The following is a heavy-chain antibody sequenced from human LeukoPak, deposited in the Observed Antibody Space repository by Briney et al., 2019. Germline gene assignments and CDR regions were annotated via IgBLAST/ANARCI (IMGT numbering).Heavy chain of an antibody. Sequence: GGSLRLSCSASGFTFTTYAMSWVRQAPGKGLEWVSAISGSGSSTYYADSVKGRFTISRDNAKNSLYLQMNSLRAEDTAVYYCAREGFLEWPPAEYFQHWGQGTLVTVSS. CDR1: GFTFTTYA. J-gene: IGHJ1*01. CDR2: ISGSGSST. CDR3: AREGFLEWPPAEYFQH. V-gene: IGHV3-23*01. D-gene: IGHD3-3*01.